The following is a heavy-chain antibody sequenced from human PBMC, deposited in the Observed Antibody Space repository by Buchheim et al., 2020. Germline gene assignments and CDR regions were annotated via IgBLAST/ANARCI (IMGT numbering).Heavy chain of an antibody. CDR1: GFTFSSYG. D-gene: IGHD5-24*01. CDR2: ISYDGSKK. V-gene: IGHV3-30*18. CDR3: AKDPEMATTRYYYYGMDV. Sequence: VQLVESGGDVVQPGRSLRLSCAASGFTFSSYGMHWVRQAPGKGLEWVAVISYDGSKKYYADSVKGRFTISRDNSKNTLYLQMNSLRAEDTAVYYCAKDPEMATTRYYYYGMDVWGQGTT. J-gene: IGHJ6*02.